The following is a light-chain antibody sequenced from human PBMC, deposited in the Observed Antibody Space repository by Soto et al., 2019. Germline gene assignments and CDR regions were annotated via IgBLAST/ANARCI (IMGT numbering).Light chain of an antibody. CDR3: QQYSDYSS. V-gene: IGKV1-9*01. CDR2: AAS. Sequence: IQLTQSPSSLSASVGDRVTITCRASQGISSYLAWYQQKPGKAPKLLIYAASTLQPGVPSRFSGSGSGTDFTLTISSLRPEDFATYYCQQYSDYSSFGHGTKVDIK. J-gene: IGKJ1*01. CDR1: QGISSY.